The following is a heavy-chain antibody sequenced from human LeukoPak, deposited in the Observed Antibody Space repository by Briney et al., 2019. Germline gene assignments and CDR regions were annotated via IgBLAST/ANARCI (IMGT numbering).Heavy chain of an antibody. CDR1: GGSVSSGSYY. Sequence: SETLSLTCTVSGGSVSSGSYYWSWIRQPPGKGLEWIGYIYYSGSTNYNPSLKSRVTISVDTSKNQFSLKLSSVTAADTAVYYGARGNGNRSALGWDDPFDTWGQGKMVTVSP. CDR3: ARGNGNRSALGWDDPFDT. D-gene: IGHD2-21*01. J-gene: IGHJ3*02. V-gene: IGHV4-61*01. CDR2: IYYSGST.